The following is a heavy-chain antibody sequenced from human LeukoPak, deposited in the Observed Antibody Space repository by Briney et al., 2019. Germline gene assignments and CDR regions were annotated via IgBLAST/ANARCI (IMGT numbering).Heavy chain of an antibody. Sequence: ASVKVTCKASGYTFTGYYMHWVRQAPGQGLEWMGWINPNSGGTNYAQKFQGRVTMTRDTSISTAYMELSRLRSDDTAVYYCASSDSSGYYSLYWGQGTLVTVSS. CDR3: ASSDSSGYYSLY. CDR1: GYTFTGYY. D-gene: IGHD3-22*01. V-gene: IGHV1-2*02. CDR2: INPNSGGT. J-gene: IGHJ4*02.